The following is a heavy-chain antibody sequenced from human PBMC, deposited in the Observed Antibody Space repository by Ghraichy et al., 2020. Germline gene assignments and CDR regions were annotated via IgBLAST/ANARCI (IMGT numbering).Heavy chain of an antibody. CDR3: ARGPPVVVPAASMDV. V-gene: IGHV3-33*01. Sequence: GGSLRLSCAASGFTFSSYGMHWVRQAPGKGLEWVAVIWYDGSNKYYADSVKGRFTISRDNSKNTLYLQMNSLRAEDTAVYYCARGPPVVVPAASMDVWGKGTTVTVSS. J-gene: IGHJ6*03. CDR1: GFTFSSYG. CDR2: IWYDGSNK. D-gene: IGHD2-2*01.